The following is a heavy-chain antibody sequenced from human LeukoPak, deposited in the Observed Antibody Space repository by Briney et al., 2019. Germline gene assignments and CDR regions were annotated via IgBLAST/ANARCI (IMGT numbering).Heavy chain of an antibody. CDR3: SRSSSWYFPFDY. CDR1: GFIFSDYS. CDR2: ITGSGHTI. J-gene: IGHJ4*02. Sequence: GGSLRLSCEASGFIFSDYSMNWVRQGPGMGLEWISYITGSGHTIYYADSVMGRFTISRDNAKNSLYLQMNSLRAEDTALYYCSRSSSWYFPFDYWGQGTLVTVSS. V-gene: IGHV3-48*04. D-gene: IGHD6-13*01.